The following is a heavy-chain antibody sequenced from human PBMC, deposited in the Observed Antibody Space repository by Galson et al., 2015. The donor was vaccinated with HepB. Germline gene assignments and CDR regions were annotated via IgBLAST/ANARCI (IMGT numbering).Heavy chain of an antibody. CDR2: IIPLFETP. Sequence: SVKVSCKASGGTVASYAITWVRQAPGQGLEWMGGIIPLFETPKYAQKFQGRLTITADESTSTAYMELSSLRSDDTAMYFCAKIRGLSGRKWFDPWGQGTQVTVSS. V-gene: IGHV1-69*13. CDR3: AKIRGLSGRKWFDP. CDR1: GGTVASYA. D-gene: IGHD3-10*01. J-gene: IGHJ5*02.